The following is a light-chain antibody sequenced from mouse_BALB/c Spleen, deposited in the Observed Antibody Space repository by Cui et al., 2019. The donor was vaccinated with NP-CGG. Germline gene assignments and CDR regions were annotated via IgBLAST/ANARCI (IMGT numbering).Light chain of an antibody. CDR1: TGAVTTSNY. CDR2: GTN. J-gene: IGLJ1*01. V-gene: IGLV1*01. CDR3: VLWYSNHWV. Sequence: QAVVTQESALTTSPGDTVTLTCRSSTGAVTTSNYANWVQEKPDHLFTGLIGGTNNRAPGVPARFSGSLIGDNAVLTITGAQTEDEAIYFCVLWYSNHWVFGGGTKLTVL.